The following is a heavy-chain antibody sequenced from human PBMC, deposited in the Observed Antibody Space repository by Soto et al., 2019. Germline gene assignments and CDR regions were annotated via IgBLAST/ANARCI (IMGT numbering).Heavy chain of an antibody. CDR2: ISGYNGYT. CDR3: ARGGGGFEDY. Sequence: QIQLVQSGPEVKKPGASVKVSCKTAGYTFTNYGVSWVRQAPGQGLEWMGWISGYNGYTKYAQNLQDRVTMTTDTSTSTDYMELQSLTSDDTAVYYCARGGGGFEDYWGQGTLVGVSS. V-gene: IGHV1-18*01. J-gene: IGHJ4*02. D-gene: IGHD3-16*01. CDR1: GYTFTNYG.